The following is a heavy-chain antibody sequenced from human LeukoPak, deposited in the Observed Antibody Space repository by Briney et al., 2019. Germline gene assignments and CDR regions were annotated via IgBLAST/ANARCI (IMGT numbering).Heavy chain of an antibody. D-gene: IGHD6-6*01. V-gene: IGHV3-7*03. J-gene: IGHJ6*02. CDR2: IKQDGSEK. Sequence: GGSLRLSCAASGFTFSSYWMSWVRQAPGKGLEWVANIKQDGSEKYYVDSVKGRFTISRDNAKNSPYLQMNSLRAEDTAVYYCARFSRSSSLNYYYGMDVWGQGTTVTVSS. CDR3: ARFSRSSSLNYYYGMDV. CDR1: GFTFSSYW.